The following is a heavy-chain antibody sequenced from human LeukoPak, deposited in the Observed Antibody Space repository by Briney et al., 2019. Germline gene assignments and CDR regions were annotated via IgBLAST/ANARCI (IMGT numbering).Heavy chain of an antibody. V-gene: IGHV1-18*01. Sequence: GASVKVSCKASGHTFTSYDINWVRQAPGQGLEWMGWISAYNGNTNYAQKLQGRVTMTTDTSTSTAYMELRSLRSDDTAVYYCARYEGYPRFVYWGQGTLVTVSS. D-gene: IGHD1-1*01. CDR3: ARYEGYPRFVY. CDR2: ISAYNGNT. J-gene: IGHJ4*02. CDR1: GHTFTSYD.